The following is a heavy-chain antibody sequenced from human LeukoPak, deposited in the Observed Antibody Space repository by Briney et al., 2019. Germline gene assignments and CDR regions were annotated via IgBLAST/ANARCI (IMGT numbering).Heavy chain of an antibody. CDR2: VDPEDGET. V-gene: IGHV1-69-2*01. CDR1: GYTFTDYY. J-gene: IGHJ5*02. Sequence: ASVKVSCKVSGYTFTDYYMHWVQQPPGRGLEWMGLVDPEDGETIYAEKFQGRVTITADTSTDTAYMELSSLRSEDTAVYYCVVVPAAIRNSVWFDPWGQGTLVTVSS. CDR3: VVVPAAIRNSVWFDP. D-gene: IGHD2-2*02.